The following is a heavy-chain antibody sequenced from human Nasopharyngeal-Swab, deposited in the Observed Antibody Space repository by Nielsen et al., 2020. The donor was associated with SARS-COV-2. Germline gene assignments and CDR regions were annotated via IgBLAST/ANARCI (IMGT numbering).Heavy chain of an antibody. J-gene: IGHJ6*02. Sequence: ASVKVSCKASGYTFTSYDINWVRQATGQGLEWMGWMNPNSGNTGYAQKFQGRVTMTRYTSISTAYMELSSLRSEDTAVYYCARGGGRYSSGWYHPPYYYYGMDVWGQGTTVTVSS. V-gene: IGHV1-8*01. CDR3: ARGGGRYSSGWYHPPYYYYGMDV. CDR1: GYTFTSYD. CDR2: MNPNSGNT. D-gene: IGHD6-19*01.